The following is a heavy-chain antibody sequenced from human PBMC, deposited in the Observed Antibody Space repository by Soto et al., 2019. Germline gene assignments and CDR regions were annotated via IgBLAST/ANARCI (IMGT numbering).Heavy chain of an antibody. CDR3: AMSHPLFSYMDV. CDR2: IGGYNGNT. Sequence: QVQLVQSGAEVKKPGASVKVSCKASGYTFANYGIMWVRQAPGQGLEWMGRIGGYNGNTNHAQKFQGRVTMTTDTSTSTAYMELRSLRSDDTAVYYCAMSHPLFSYMDVWGKGTTVTVSS. J-gene: IGHJ6*03. V-gene: IGHV1-18*01. CDR1: GYTFANYG.